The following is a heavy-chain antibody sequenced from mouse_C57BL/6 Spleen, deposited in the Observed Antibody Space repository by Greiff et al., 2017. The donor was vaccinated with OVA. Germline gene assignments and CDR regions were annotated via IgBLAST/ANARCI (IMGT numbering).Heavy chain of an antibody. V-gene: IGHV1-26*01. J-gene: IGHJ4*01. Sequence: EVQLQQSGPELVKPGASVKISCKASGYTFTDYYMNWVTQSHGKSLEWIGDINPNNGGTSYNQKFKGKATLTVDKSSSTAYMELRSLTSEDSAVYYCARWITRFYYAMDYWGQGTSVTVSS. CDR2: INPNNGGT. CDR1: GYTFTDYY. CDR3: ARWITRFYYAMDY.